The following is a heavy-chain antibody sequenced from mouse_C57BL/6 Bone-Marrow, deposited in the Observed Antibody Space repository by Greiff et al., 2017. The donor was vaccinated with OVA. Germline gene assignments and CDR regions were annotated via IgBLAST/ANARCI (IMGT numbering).Heavy chain of an antibody. Sequence: VQLVESGAELVKPGASVKLSCKASGYTFTSYWMHWVKQRPGQGLEWIGMIHPNSGSTNYNEKFKSKATLTVDKSSSTAYMQLSSLTSEDSAVYYCAGFITTVVNWGQGTTLTVSS. J-gene: IGHJ2*01. V-gene: IGHV1-64*01. CDR2: IHPNSGST. CDR1: GYTFTSYW. CDR3: AGFITTVVN. D-gene: IGHD1-1*01.